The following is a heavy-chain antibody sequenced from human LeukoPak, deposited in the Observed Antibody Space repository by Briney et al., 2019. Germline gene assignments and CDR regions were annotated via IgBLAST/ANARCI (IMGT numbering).Heavy chain of an antibody. Sequence: GGSLRLCCAASGFTFSNYWMSWVRQAPGKGLEWVAKIKQDGSEEYYVDSVKGRFTISRDNAKNSLYLQMNSLRAEDTAVYYCARGMFYYGSGSDTGDYWGQGTLVTVSS. V-gene: IGHV3-7*05. CDR1: GFTFSNYW. D-gene: IGHD3-10*01. J-gene: IGHJ4*02. CDR3: ARGMFYYGSGSDTGDY. CDR2: IKQDGSEE.